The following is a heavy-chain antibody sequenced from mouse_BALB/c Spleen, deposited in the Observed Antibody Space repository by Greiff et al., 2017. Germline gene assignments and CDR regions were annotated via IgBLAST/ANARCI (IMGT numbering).Heavy chain of an antibody. J-gene: IGHJ3*01. CDR3: ARSEDYDGFAY. CDR2: INPYNDGT. Sequence: VQLQQSGPELVKPGASVKMSCKASGYTFTSYVMHWVKQKPGQGLEWIGYINPYNDGTKYNEKFKGKATLTSDKSSSTAYMELSSLTSEDSAVYYCARSEDYDGFAYWGQGTLVTVSA. CDR1: GYTFTSYV. V-gene: IGHV1-14*01. D-gene: IGHD2-4*01.